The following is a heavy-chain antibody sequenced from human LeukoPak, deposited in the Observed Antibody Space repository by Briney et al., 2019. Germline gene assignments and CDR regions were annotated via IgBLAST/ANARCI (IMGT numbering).Heavy chain of an antibody. Sequence: SETLSLTCTVSGDSINRRYWSWIQQTPGKGLEWIGYISYRGTTNYNPSLKGRVTISIDTSNNQFFLRLSSVTAADTAVYYCATNAGPAALDAIDIWGQGTIVTVSS. J-gene: IGHJ3*02. CDR3: ATNAGPAALDAIDI. V-gene: IGHV4-59*08. CDR2: ISYRGTT. D-gene: IGHD2-2*01. CDR1: GDSINRRY.